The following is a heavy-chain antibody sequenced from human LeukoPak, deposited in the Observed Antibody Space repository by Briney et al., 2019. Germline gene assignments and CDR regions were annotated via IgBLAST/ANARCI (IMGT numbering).Heavy chain of an antibody. Sequence: SETLSLTCAVSGGSISSGGYSWSWIRQPPGKGLEWIGYIYHSGSTYYNPSLKSRVTISVDRSKNQFSLKLSSVTAADTAVYYCARGPTYYDILTGYYGFDFDYWGQGTLVTVSS. CDR1: GGSISSGGYS. D-gene: IGHD3-9*01. J-gene: IGHJ4*02. CDR3: ARGPTYYDILTGYYGFDFDY. V-gene: IGHV4-30-2*01. CDR2: IYHSGST.